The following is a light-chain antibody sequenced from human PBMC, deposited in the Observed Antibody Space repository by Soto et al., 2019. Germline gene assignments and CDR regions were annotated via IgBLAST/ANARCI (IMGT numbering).Light chain of an antibody. CDR1: SSDIGAYNY. CDR3: VSFTTDGTHV. CDR2: EVS. J-gene: IGLJ1*01. Sequence: QSALTQPASVSGSPGQSITISCTGSSSDIGAYNYVSWFQQYPGKAPKLIISEVSNRPSGVSNRFSGSKSGTAASLTISGLQTEDEADYFCVSFTTDGTHVFGPGTTVTVL. V-gene: IGLV2-14*01.